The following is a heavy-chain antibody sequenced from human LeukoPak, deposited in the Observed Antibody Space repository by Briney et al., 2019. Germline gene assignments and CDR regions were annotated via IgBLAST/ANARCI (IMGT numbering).Heavy chain of an antibody. Sequence: SVKVSCKASGYTFTGYYMHWVRQAPGQGLEWMGWINPNSGGTNYAQKFQGRVTMTRDTSISTAFMEPSRLRSDDPAVYYCARGPITMIVGVINDNWFDPGGQGTLVTVSS. CDR2: INPNSGGT. CDR3: ARGPITMIVGVINDNWFDP. V-gene: IGHV1-2*02. D-gene: IGHD3-22*01. J-gene: IGHJ5*02. CDR1: GYTFTGYY.